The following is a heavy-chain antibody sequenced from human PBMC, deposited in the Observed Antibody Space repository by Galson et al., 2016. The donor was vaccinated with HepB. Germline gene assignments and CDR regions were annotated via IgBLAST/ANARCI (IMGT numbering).Heavy chain of an antibody. D-gene: IGHD1-1*01. V-gene: IGHV1-69*13. J-gene: IGHJ6*03. CDR2: IMPIFGAP. CDR1: GDTFNTYT. CDR3: ARELPYNWNDVYFYMDV. Sequence: SVKVSCKASGDTFNTYTFNWVRQAPGQGLEWMGGIMPIFGAPNYAQGFQGRLTISAVESTSTAYMELSSLRYEDSAIYYCARELPYNWNDVYFYMDVWGKGTTVTVSS.